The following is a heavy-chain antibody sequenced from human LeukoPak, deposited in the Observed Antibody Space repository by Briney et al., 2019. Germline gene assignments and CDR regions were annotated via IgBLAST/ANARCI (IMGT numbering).Heavy chain of an antibody. Sequence: SVKVSCKASGGTFSSYAISWVRQAPGQGLEWMGRIIPVLGIANYAQKFQGRVTITADKSTSTAYMELSSLRSEDTAVYYCASPGYSSSWLVFDYWGQGTLVTVSS. CDR1: GGTFSSYA. CDR2: IIPVLGIA. V-gene: IGHV1-69*04. J-gene: IGHJ4*02. CDR3: ASPGYSSSWLVFDY. D-gene: IGHD6-13*01.